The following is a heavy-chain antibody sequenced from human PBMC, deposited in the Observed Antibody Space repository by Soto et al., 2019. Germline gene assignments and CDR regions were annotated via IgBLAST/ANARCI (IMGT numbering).Heavy chain of an antibody. CDR2: IYYSGST. D-gene: IGHD6-6*01. Sequence: PSETLSLTCTVSGGSISSYYWSWIRQPPGKGLEWIGYIYYSGSTNYNPSLKSRVTISVDTSKNQFSLKLSSVTAADTAVYYCARVQRHLAARPPLRRDWFDPWGQGTLVTVSS. V-gene: IGHV4-59*12. J-gene: IGHJ5*02. CDR1: GGSISSYY. CDR3: ARVQRHLAARPPLRRDWFDP.